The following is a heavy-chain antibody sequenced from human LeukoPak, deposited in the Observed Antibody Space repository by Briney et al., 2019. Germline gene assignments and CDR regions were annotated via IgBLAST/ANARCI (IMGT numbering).Heavy chain of an antibody. CDR3: AKDAIYGDGYWEFDY. V-gene: IGHV3-23*01. CDR2: VLSGGGST. Sequence: GGSLRLSCEGSGFNFDGYSMSCVRQAPGKGLEWVSGVLSGGGSTYYADAVKGRFTISRDNSRSTLYLQMNSLRAEDTAVYYCAKDAIYGDGYWEFDYWGQGTLVTVSS. D-gene: IGHD2-21*01. J-gene: IGHJ4*02. CDR1: GFNFDGYS.